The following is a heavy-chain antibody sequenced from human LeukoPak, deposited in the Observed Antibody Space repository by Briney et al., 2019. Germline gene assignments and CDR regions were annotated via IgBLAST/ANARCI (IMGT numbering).Heavy chain of an antibody. Sequence: ASVKVSCKASGYTFTGYYMHWVRQAPGQGLEWMGWINPNSGGTNYAQKFRGRVTMTRDTSISTAYMELSRLRSDDTAVYYCARDPRYCSSTSCNIRSDPWGQGTLVTVSS. J-gene: IGHJ5*02. D-gene: IGHD2-2*02. CDR3: ARDPRYCSSTSCNIRSDP. V-gene: IGHV1-2*02. CDR2: INPNSGGT. CDR1: GYTFTGYY.